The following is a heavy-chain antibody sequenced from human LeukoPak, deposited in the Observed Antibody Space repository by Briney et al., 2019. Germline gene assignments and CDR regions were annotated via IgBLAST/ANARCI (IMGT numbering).Heavy chain of an antibody. V-gene: IGHV3-9*03. Sequence: GRSLRLSCAASGFTFDDYAMHWVRQAPGMGLEWVSGISWNSGSIGYADSVKGRFTISRDNAKNSLYLQMNSLRAEDMALYYCAKARYCSSTSCYWDYWGQGTLVTVSS. J-gene: IGHJ4*02. CDR2: ISWNSGSI. D-gene: IGHD2-2*01. CDR3: AKARYCSSTSCYWDY. CDR1: GFTFDDYA.